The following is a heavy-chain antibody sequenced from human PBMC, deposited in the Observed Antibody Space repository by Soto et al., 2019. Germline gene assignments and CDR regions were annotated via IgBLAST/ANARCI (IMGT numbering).Heavy chain of an antibody. CDR2: ISGSGGST. Sequence: GGSLRLSCAASGFTFSSYAMSWVRQAPGKGLEWVSAISGSGGSTYYADSVKGRFTISRDNSKNTLYLQMNSLRAEDTAVYYCTRPDYRGDSGDLWGRGTLVTVSS. CDR1: GFTFSSYA. J-gene: IGHJ5*02. V-gene: IGHV3-23*01. D-gene: IGHD2-21*02. CDR3: TRPDYRGDSGDL.